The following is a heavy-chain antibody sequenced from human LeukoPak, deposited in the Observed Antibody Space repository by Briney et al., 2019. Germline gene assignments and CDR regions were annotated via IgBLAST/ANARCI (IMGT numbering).Heavy chain of an antibody. J-gene: IGHJ3*02. Sequence: PGGSLRLSCAASGXTFRNYWMNWVRQAPGKGLEWVAVISYDGTNKYYADSVKGRFTISRDNSKNTMYLQMNSLRAEDTAMYYCARAPMSYDSSGFGGAFDIWGQGTMVTVSS. CDR3: ARAPMSYDSSGFGGAFDI. CDR2: ISYDGTNK. CDR1: GXTFRNYW. D-gene: IGHD3-22*01. V-gene: IGHV3-30-3*01.